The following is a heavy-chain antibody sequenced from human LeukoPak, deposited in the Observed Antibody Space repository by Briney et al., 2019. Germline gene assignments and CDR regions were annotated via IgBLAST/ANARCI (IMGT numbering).Heavy chain of an antibody. J-gene: IGHJ6*03. CDR3: ARVGDLQTYYYYYYMDV. CDR2: INTNTGNP. Sequence: ASVKVSCKASGYTFTSYAMNWVRQAPGQGLEWMGWINTNTGNPTYAQGFTGRFVFSLDTSVSTAYLQISSLKAEDTAVYYCARVGDLQTYYYYYYMDVWGKGTTVTVSS. V-gene: IGHV7-4-1*02. D-gene: IGHD3-3*01. CDR1: GYTFTSYA.